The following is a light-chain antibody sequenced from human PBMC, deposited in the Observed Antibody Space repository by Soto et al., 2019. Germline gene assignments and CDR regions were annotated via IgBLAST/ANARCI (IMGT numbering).Light chain of an antibody. J-gene: IGKJ1*01. V-gene: IGKV1-5*03. CDR3: QHYNSYSEA. CDR1: QTISSW. Sequence: IQLTQSPSTLSGSVGDRVTITCRASQTISSWLAWYQQKPGKAPKLLIYKASTLKSGVPSRVSGRGSGTEGTLTISSLQPDDFATEDCQHYNSYSEAFGQGTKVDIK. CDR2: KAS.